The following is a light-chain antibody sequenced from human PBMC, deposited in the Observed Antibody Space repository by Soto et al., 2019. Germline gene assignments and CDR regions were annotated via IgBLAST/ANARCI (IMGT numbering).Light chain of an antibody. CDR1: QSVSSSY. CDR2: GAS. V-gene: IGKV3-20*01. J-gene: IGKJ1*01. CDR3: QQYGTSRA. Sequence: EIVLTQSPGILSLSPGERATLSCRASQSVSSSYLAWYQQKPGQGPRLLIHGASSRATGIPDRFSGSGSGTDFTLTINRLEPEDFAVYYCQQYGTSRAFGQGTKVEIK.